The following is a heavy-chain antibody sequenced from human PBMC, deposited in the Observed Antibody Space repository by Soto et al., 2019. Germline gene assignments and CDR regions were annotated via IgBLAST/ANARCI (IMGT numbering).Heavy chain of an antibody. CDR1: GLTFRSYW. V-gene: IGHV3-74*03. CDR3: VRDMRLWRLVS. D-gene: IGHD2-21*01. Sequence: EVQLVESGGGLVQPGESLRLSCAASGLTFRSYWMHWVRQAPGKGLVWVSRINTDGSVAMYVDSVKGRFTISRDNAKNTLYLHMNSLRDEDTDVYSCVRDMRLWRLVSWGQGTLVTVSS. CDR2: INTDGSVA. J-gene: IGHJ5*02.